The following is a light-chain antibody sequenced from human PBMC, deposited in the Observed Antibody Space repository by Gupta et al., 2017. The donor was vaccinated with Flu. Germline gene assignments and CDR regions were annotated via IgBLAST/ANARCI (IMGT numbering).Light chain of an antibody. V-gene: IGKV1-9*01. CDR2: AAS. CDR3: QQVNSYPYP. CDR1: QGISSY. J-gene: IGKJ2*01. Sequence: VGDTVTITCRASQGISSYLGWYQQKPGKAPNLLIYAASNLQSGVPSRFSGSGSGRQFTLTIRSLRPEDFATYFCQQVNSYPYPFGQGT.